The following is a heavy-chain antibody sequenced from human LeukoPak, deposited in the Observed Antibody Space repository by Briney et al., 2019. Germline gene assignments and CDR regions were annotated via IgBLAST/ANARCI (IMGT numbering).Heavy chain of an antibody. CDR1: GFTFSSYA. V-gene: IGHV3-23*01. CDR2: ISASGGST. CDR3: AKDSDIAVAGTRD. D-gene: IGHD6-19*01. Sequence: GGSLRLSCAASGFTFSSYAMSWVRQAPGKGLEWVSAISASGGSTYYADSVKGRFTISRDYSKNTLYLQMNSLRAEDTAVYYCAKDSDIAVAGTRDWGQGTLVTVSS. J-gene: IGHJ4*02.